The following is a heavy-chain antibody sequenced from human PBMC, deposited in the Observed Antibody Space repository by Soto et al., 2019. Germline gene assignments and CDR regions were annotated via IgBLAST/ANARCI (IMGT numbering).Heavy chain of an antibody. J-gene: IGHJ5*02. D-gene: IGHD3-9*01. V-gene: IGHV4-34*01. CDR2: INHSGST. CDR1: GGSFSGYY. Sequence: SETLSLTCAVYGGSFSGYYWIWIRQPPGKGLEWIGEINHSGSTNYNPSLKSRVTISVDTSKNQFSLKLSSVTAADTAVYYCARVLRYFDWSSITGWFDPWGQGTLVTVSS. CDR3: ARVLRYFDWSSITGWFDP.